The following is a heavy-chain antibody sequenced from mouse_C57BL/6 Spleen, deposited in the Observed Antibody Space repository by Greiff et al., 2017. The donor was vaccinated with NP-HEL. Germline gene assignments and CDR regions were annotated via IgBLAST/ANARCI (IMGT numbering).Heavy chain of an antibody. J-gene: IGHJ4*01. CDR3: ASEGMDY. CDR1: GYSFTGYY. Sequence: VHVKQSGPELVKPGASVKISCKASGYSFTGYYMNWVKQSPEKSLEWIGEINPSTGGTTYNQKFKAKATLTVDKSSSTAYMQLKSLTSEDSAVYYCASEGMDYWGQGTSVTVSS. V-gene: IGHV1-42*01. CDR2: INPSTGGT.